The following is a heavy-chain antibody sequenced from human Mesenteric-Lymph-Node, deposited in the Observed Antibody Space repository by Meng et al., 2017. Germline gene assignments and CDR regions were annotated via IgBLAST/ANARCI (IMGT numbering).Heavy chain of an antibody. Sequence: GESLKISCSASGFTFGDHAMSWVRQAPGKGLEWVGRIKSKTDGGTTDYAAPVKGRFTISRDDSKNTLYLQMNSLKTEDTAVYYCTTTCSGWYCNPWGQGTLVTVSS. CDR3: TTTCSGWYCNP. J-gene: IGHJ5*02. D-gene: IGHD6-19*01. CDR2: IKSKTDGGTT. CDR1: GFTFGDHA. V-gene: IGHV3-15*01.